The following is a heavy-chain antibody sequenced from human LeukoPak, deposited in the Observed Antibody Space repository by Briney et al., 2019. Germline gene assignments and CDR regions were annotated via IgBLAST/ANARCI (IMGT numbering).Heavy chain of an antibody. CDR3: ARGGRAVLLWFGGTLQDNWFDP. Sequence: ASVKVSCKASGYTFTSYDINWVRQATGQGLEWMGWMNPNSGNTGYAQKFQGRVTMTRNTSISTAYMELSSLRSEDTAVYYCARGGRAVLLWFGGTLQDNWFDPWGQETLVTVSS. V-gene: IGHV1-8*01. CDR1: GYTFTSYD. CDR2: MNPNSGNT. D-gene: IGHD3-10*01. J-gene: IGHJ5*02.